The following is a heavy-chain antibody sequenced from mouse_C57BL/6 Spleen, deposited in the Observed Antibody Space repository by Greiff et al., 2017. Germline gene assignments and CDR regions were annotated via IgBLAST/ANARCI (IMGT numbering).Heavy chain of an antibody. Sequence: DVMLVESGGGLVQPKGSLKLSCAASGFTFNTYAMHWVRQAPGKGLEWVARIRSKSSNYATYYADSVKDRFTISRDDSQSMLYLQMNNLKTEDTAMYYCVREGSGPTWFAYWGQGTLVTVSA. CDR1: GFTFNTYA. J-gene: IGHJ3*01. CDR2: IRSKSSNYAT. CDR3: VREGSGPTWFAY. V-gene: IGHV10-3*01. D-gene: IGHD3-2*02.